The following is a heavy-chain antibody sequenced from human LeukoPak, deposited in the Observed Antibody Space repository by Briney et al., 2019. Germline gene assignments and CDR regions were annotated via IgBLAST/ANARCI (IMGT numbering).Heavy chain of an antibody. CDR1: GGSISSGSYF. CDR2: ISYNGST. V-gene: IGHV4-39*01. Sequence: PSETLSLTCTVSGGSISSGSYFWGWIRQPPGKGLEWIGTISYNGSTYYNPSLKSRVTISVDTSKNQFPLNLSSVTAADTAFYYCARIIVVTTHFDYWGQGALVTVSS. D-gene: IGHD3-22*01. J-gene: IGHJ4*02. CDR3: ARIIVVTTHFDY.